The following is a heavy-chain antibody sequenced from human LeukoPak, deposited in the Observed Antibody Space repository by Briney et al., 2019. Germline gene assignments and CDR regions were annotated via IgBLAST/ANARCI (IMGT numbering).Heavy chain of an antibody. Sequence: SQTLSLTCAISGDSVSSNSDAWNWIRQSPSRGLEWLGRTYYRSKWYNDYAVSVKSRITINPDTSKNQFSLQLNSVTPEDTAVYYCARGHGTVRGVNYFDYWGQGTLVTVSS. D-gene: IGHD3-10*01. V-gene: IGHV6-1*01. CDR3: ARGHGTVRGVNYFDY. CDR1: GDSVSSNSDA. J-gene: IGHJ4*02. CDR2: TYYRSKWYN.